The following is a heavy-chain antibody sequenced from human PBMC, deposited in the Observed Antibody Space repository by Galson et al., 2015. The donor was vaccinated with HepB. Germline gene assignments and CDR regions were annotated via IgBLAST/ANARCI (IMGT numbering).Heavy chain of an antibody. V-gene: IGHV3-7*03. CDR3: VRDRTYKGGNFFDF. CDR1: GFSFSDYW. J-gene: IGHJ4*02. D-gene: IGHD3-10*01. CDR2: IRYDEYEY. Sequence: SLRLSCAASGFSFSDYWMNWIRQAPGKRPEWVANIRYDEYEYYYADFVKGRFTISRDNARNSVFLQMSSLRRDDTAIYYCVRDRTYKGGNFFDFWGQGALVTVSS.